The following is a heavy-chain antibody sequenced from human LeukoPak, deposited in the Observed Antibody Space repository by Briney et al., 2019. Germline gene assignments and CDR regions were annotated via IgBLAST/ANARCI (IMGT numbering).Heavy chain of an antibody. CDR3: ARLRGSPYYYDSSGYYPLRD. D-gene: IGHD3-22*01. CDR1: GGSFSGHY. V-gene: IGHV4-34*12. CDR2: IIHSGST. J-gene: IGHJ4*02. Sequence: SETLSLTCAVYGGSFSGHYWSWIRQPPGKGLEWIGEIIHSGSTNYNPSLTSRVTISVDTSKNQFSLKLSSVTAADTAVYYCARLRGSPYYYDSSGYYPLRDWGQGTLVTVSS.